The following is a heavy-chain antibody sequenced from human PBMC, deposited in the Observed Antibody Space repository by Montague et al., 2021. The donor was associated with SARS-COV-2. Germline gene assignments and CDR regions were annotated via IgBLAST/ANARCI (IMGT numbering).Heavy chain of an antibody. J-gene: IGHJ4*02. D-gene: IGHD3-9*01. V-gene: IGHV4-59*08. Sequence: SETLSLTCTVSGVSVTDYSWSWIRQPPGKGLEWVGDVLYNKGTNFNSSLKSRVAISVDTSKNQFSLRLTSVTAADTAFYYCVRHRHYDGLNGPPDFWGQGALVTVSS. CDR1: GVSVTDYS. CDR3: VRHRHYDGLNGPPDF. CDR2: VLYNKGT.